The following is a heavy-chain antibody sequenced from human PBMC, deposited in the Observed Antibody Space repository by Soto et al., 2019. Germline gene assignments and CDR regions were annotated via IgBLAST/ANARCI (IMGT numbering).Heavy chain of an antibody. D-gene: IGHD3-3*01. CDR3: AKDRFCSGYSCYGPPHLRSRENIGTYGMQV. Sequence: PGGSLRLSCASSVCTFDDYAMYCARQAPGKCLEWVSGISWNSGSIGYADSVKGRFTISRDNAKNSLYLQMNSLRAEETALYYCAKDRFCSGYSCYGPPHLRSRENIGTYGMQVWGQGTPVTVSS. CDR1: VCTFDDYA. CDR2: ISWNSGSI. J-gene: IGHJ6*01. V-gene: IGHV3-9*01.